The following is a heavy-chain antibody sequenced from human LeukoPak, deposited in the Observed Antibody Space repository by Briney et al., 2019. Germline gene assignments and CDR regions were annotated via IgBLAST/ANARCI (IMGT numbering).Heavy chain of an antibody. D-gene: IGHD2-2*01. CDR3: ARIVVVPAAKDYFDY. CDR1: GYTFTSYD. Sequence: ASVKVSCKASGYTFTSYDINWVRQATGQGLEWMGWMNPNSGNTGYAQKFQGRVTMTRNTSISTAYMELSSLRSDDTAVYYCARIVVVPAAKDYFDYWGQGTLVTVSS. J-gene: IGHJ4*02. V-gene: IGHV1-8*01. CDR2: MNPNSGNT.